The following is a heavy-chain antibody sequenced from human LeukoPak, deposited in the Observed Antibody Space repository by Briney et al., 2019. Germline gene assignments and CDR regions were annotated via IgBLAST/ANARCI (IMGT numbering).Heavy chain of an antibody. D-gene: IGHD6-13*01. CDR2: IYHSGST. J-gene: IGHJ4*02. CDR1: GGSISSGGYY. CDR3: ARGFSSSWYGY. V-gene: IGHV4-30-2*01. Sequence: PSETLSLTCTVSGGSISSGGYYWSWIRQPPGKGLEWIGYIYHSGSTYYNPSLKSRVTISVDRSKNQFSLKLSSVTAADTAVYYCARGFSSSWYGYWGQGTLVTVSS.